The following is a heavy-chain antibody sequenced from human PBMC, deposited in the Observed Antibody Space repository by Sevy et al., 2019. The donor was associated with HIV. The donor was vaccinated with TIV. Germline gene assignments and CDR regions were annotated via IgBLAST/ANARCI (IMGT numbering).Heavy chain of an antibody. J-gene: IGHJ1*01. Sequence: GGSLRLSCATSGFTFSSYSMHWVRQAPGKGLEWVATISYDGSNKHYADSVKGRFTISRDNFKNSLSLQMNSLRAEDTAMYYCALERLSSDVAEYFQNWGQGTLSPSPQ. D-gene: IGHD1-1*01. V-gene: IGHV3-30-3*01. CDR1: GFTFSSYS. CDR2: ISYDGSNK. CDR3: ALERLSSDVAEYFQN.